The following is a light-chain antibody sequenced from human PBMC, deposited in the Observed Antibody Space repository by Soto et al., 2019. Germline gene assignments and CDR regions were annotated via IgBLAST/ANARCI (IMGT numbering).Light chain of an antibody. CDR3: QQYGSSPPFT. V-gene: IGKV3-20*01. CDR1: QSVGNTY. Sequence: EIVLTQSPGTLSLSPGERATLSCRASQSVGNTYLAWYQQKPGQAPRLLIYGASSRASGIPDRFSGSGSGTDVTLTISTPQPEDFAVYYYQQYGSSPPFTFGPGTKVDIK. CDR2: GAS. J-gene: IGKJ3*01.